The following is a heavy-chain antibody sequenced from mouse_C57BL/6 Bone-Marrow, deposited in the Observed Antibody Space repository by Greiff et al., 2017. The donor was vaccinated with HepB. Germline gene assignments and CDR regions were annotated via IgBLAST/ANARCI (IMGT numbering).Heavy chain of an antibody. CDR1: GFTFSSYA. CDR3: ARDYFDY. J-gene: IGHJ2*01. V-gene: IGHV5-4*01. Sequence: EVKFEESGGGLVKPGGSLKLSCAASGFTFSSYAMSWVRQTPEKRLEWVATISDGGSYTYYPDNVKGRFTISRDNAKNNLYLQMSHLKSEDTAMYYCARDYFDYWGQGTTLTVSS. CDR2: ISDGGSYT.